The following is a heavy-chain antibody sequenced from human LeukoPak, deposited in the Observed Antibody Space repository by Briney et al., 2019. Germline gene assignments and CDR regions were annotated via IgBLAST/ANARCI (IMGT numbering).Heavy chain of an antibody. CDR3: AREINRAVAGTSWFDP. CDR1: GYTFTSYY. J-gene: IGHJ5*02. V-gene: IGHV1-46*01. CDR2: INPSGGST. Sequence: ASVKVSCKASGYTFTSYYMHWVRQAPGQGLEWMGIINPSGGSTSYAQEFQGRVTMTRDTSTSTVYMELSSLRSEDTAVYYCAREINRAVAGTSWFDPWGQGTLVTVSS. D-gene: IGHD6-19*01.